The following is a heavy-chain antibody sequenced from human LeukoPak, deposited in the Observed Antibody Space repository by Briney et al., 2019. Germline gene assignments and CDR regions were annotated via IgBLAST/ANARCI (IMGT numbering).Heavy chain of an antibody. V-gene: IGHV4-39*01. CDR1: GGSISSSSCY. D-gene: IGHD3-10*02. CDR2: IYYSGIT. Sequence: SETLTLTCTISGGSISSSSCYWGWIRQPPGKGLEWIENIYYSGITYHNPSLKSRVTISVDTSKNQFSLKLSSVTAADTAVYYCASLVRAGMASSGNRGDYWGQGTLVTVSS. CDR3: ASLVRAGMASSGNRGDY. J-gene: IGHJ4*02.